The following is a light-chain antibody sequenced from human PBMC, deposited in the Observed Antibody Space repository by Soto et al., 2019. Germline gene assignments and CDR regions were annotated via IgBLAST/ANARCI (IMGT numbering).Light chain of an antibody. CDR1: QTIYNN. CDR3: QHYQNLWA. J-gene: IGKJ1*01. V-gene: IGKV3-15*01. CDR2: HTS. Sequence: EVVMTQSPDTLSVSPGERATISCRASQTIYNNVAWYQKRPGQAPRLLIYHTSSRATGIPARFSGSGSGTEFTLTISSLQSEDFAVYYCQHYQNLWAFGQGTKVDIK.